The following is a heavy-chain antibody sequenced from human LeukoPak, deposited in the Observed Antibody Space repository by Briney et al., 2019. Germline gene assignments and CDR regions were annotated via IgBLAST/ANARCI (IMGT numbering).Heavy chain of an antibody. D-gene: IGHD2-2*01. Sequence: SETLSLTCPLSGDSFTSHYWSWIRQPPGKGLEWIGYIHYSGSTNYNPSLKSRVTISVDTSKNQFSLNLRSVTAADTGVYYCAGGPAATVGGYYYYMDVWGKGTTVTVSS. CDR2: IHYSGST. J-gene: IGHJ6*03. V-gene: IGHV4-59*11. CDR1: GDSFTSHY. CDR3: AGGPAATVGGYYYYMDV.